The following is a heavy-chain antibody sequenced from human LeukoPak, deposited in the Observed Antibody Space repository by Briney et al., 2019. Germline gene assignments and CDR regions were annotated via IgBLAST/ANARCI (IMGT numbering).Heavy chain of an antibody. CDR2: ISAYNGNT. V-gene: IGHV1-18*04. J-gene: IGHJ6*04. D-gene: IGHD6-13*01. Sequence: GASVKVSCKASGYTFTSYGISWVRQDPGQGLEWMGWISAYNGNTNYAQKLQGRVTMTTDTSTSTAYMELRSLRSDDTAVYYCARDRTVAAAGMLAGMDVWGKGTTVTVSS. CDR1: GYTFTSYG. CDR3: ARDRTVAAAGMLAGMDV.